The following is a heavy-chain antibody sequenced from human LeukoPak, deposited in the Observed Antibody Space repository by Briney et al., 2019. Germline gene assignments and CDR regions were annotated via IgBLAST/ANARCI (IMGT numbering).Heavy chain of an antibody. Sequence: PSETLSHTCTVSGGSISSGSYYWSWIRQPAGKGLEWIGRIYTSGSTNYNPSLKGRVTISVDTSKNQFSLKLSSVTAADTAVYYCASARYSYGSYYYYYMDVWGKGTTVTVSS. J-gene: IGHJ6*03. D-gene: IGHD5-18*01. V-gene: IGHV4-61*02. CDR2: IYTSGST. CDR1: GGSISSGSYY. CDR3: ASARYSYGSYYYYYMDV.